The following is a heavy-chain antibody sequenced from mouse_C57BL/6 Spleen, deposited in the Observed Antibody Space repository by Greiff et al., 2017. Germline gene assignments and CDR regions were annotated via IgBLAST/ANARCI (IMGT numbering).Heavy chain of an antibody. V-gene: IGHV5-9-1*02. CDR3: TREGYGYDAFAY. Sequence: EVKLMESGEGLVKPGGSLKLSCAASGFTFSSYAMSWVRQTPEKRLEWVAYISSGGDYIYYADSVKGRFTISRDNARNTLYLQMSSLKSEDTAIYYCTREGYGYDAFAYWGQGTLVTVSA. J-gene: IGHJ3*01. CDR1: GFTFSSYA. D-gene: IGHD2-2*01. CDR2: ISSGGDYI.